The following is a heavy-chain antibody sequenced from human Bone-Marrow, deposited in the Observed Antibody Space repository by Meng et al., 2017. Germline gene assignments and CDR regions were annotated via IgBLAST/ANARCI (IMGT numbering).Heavy chain of an antibody. J-gene: IGHJ4*02. CDR1: GGSISSYY. V-gene: IGHV4-59*01. CDR3: ARYLTVDGYSYGFDY. CDR2: IYYSGST. D-gene: IGHD5-18*01. Sequence: SETLSLTCTASGGSISSYYWSWIRQPPGKGLEWIGYIYYSGSTNYNPSLKSRVTITIDTSKNQFSLKLRSVTAADTAVYYCARYLTVDGYSYGFDYWGQGIQVTVSS.